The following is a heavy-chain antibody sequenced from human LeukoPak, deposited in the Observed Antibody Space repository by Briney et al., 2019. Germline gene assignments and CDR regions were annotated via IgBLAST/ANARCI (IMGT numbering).Heavy chain of an antibody. CDR3: ARDRLLYYDNDGHRRAY. CDR2: IYSGGGT. V-gene: IGHV3-66*01. Sequence: GGSLRLSCAASEFTLSSYWMRWVGQAPGKGGEGVSGIYSGGGTYYADSVKGRFTISKDNSKNTVDLQMKNLRAEDKAVYYCARDRLLYYDNDGHRRAYWGQGTLVTVSP. J-gene: IGHJ4*02. D-gene: IGHD3-16*01. CDR1: EFTLSSYW.